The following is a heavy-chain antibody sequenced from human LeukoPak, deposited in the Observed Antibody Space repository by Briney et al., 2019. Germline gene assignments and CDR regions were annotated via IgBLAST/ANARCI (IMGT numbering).Heavy chain of an antibody. Sequence: SETLSLTCTVSGGSISSYYWSWIRQPAGKGLEWIGRIYTSGSTYYNPSLKSRVTISVDTSKNQFSLKLSSVTAADTAVYYCARVGVAYYDFWSGYYPNWFDPWGQGTLVTVSS. CDR1: GGSISSYY. J-gene: IGHJ5*02. CDR3: ARVGVAYYDFWSGYYPNWFDP. V-gene: IGHV4-4*07. CDR2: IYTSGST. D-gene: IGHD3-3*01.